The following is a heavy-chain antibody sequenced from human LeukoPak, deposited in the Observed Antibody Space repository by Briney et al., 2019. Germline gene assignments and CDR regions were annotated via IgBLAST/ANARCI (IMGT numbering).Heavy chain of an antibody. CDR3: ARGPVTTAGYFDY. CDR2: INPNSGGT. D-gene: IGHD4-17*01. V-gene: IGHV1-2*02. CDR1: GYTFTGYY. Sequence: VSVKVSCKASGYTFTGYYMHWVRQAPGQGLEWMGWINPNSGGTNYAQKFQGRVTMTRDTSISTAYMELSRLRSDDTAVYYCARGPVTTAGYFDYWGQGTLVTVSS. J-gene: IGHJ4*02.